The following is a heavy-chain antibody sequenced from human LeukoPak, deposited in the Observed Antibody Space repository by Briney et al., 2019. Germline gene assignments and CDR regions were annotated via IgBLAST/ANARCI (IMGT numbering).Heavy chain of an antibody. V-gene: IGHV3-21*01. CDR2: ISSSSSYI. D-gene: IGHD3-3*01. J-gene: IGHJ4*02. CDR3: ARFFDFWSGYYLDY. CDR1: GLTFSTYS. Sequence: GGSLRLSCAASGLTFSTYSMNWVRQAPGKGLEWVSSISSSSSYIYYADSVKGRFTISRDNTKNSLYLQMNSLRVEDTAVYHCARFFDFWSGYYLDYWGQGSLVTVSS.